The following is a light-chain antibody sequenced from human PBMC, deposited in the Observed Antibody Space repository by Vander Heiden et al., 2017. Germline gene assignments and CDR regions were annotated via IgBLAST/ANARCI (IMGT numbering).Light chain of an antibody. CDR2: DNN. CDR1: SPNIGNNY. V-gene: IGLV1-51*01. CDR3: STYDSNLSGVV. J-gene: IGLJ3*02. Sequence: QSVLTQPPSVSAAPGQKVPISCSGSSPNIGNNYVSWYQQFQGTTPKLLISDNNKRPSGIPDRFSGSKSGTSATLGITGLQTGDEAVYYCSTYDSNLSGVVFGGGTKVNVL.